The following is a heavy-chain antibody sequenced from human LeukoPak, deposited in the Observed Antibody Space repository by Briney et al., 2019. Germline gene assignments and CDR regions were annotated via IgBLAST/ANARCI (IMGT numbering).Heavy chain of an antibody. D-gene: IGHD1-26*01. CDR2: INSDGSST. Sequence: GGSLRLSCAASGFTFSSYWMHWVRQAPGKGLVWVSRINSDGSSTSYADSVKGRFTISRDNAKNTLYLQMNSLRAEDTAVYYCASIAVAWELLEGDDYWGQGTLVTVSS. J-gene: IGHJ4*02. CDR3: ASIAVAWELLEGDDY. CDR1: GFTFSSYW. V-gene: IGHV3-74*01.